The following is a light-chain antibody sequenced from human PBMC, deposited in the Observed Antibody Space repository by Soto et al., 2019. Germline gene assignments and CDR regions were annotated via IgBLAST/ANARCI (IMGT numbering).Light chain of an antibody. CDR3: SSYTSSSTYV. V-gene: IGLV2-14*01. Sequence: QSALTQPPSASGSPGQSVTISCTGTSSDVGGHNYVSWYQKHPGKAPKLMIYEVSNRPSGVSNRFSGSKSDNTASLTISGLQAEDEADYYCSSYTSSSTYVFGTGTKVTVL. CDR1: SSDVGGHNY. CDR2: EVS. J-gene: IGLJ1*01.